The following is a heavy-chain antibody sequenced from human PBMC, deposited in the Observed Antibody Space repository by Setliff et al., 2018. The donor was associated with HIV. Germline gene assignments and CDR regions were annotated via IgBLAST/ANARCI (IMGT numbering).Heavy chain of an antibody. CDR2: INHSGDT. J-gene: IGHJ4*02. Sequence: NPSETLSLTCAVYGGSFSGYFWTWIRQPPQKRLEWIGEINHSGDTNYNPSLKSRVTISADTSNNEFSLHLTSVTAADTAIYFCARDQRTQTTSPIDCWGQGTLVTVSS. D-gene: IGHD1-7*01. CDR3: ARDQRTQTTSPIDC. V-gene: IGHV4-34*01. CDR1: GGSFSGYF.